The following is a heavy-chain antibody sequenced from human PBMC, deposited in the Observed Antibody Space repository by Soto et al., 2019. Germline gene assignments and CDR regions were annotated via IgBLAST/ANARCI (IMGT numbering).Heavy chain of an antibody. J-gene: IGHJ5*01. CDR3: ARGSQSSGWRGKCFDS. V-gene: IGHV1-18*01. Sequence: ASVKVSCKAAGYTFTNYGISWVRQAPGQGLEWMGWIVTYNGNTQSTQKLQGRVTMTTDTSTSTAYMELRSLRSDDTAVYYCARGSQSSGWRGKCFDSWCPGTMVTVSS. D-gene: IGHD6-19*01. CDR1: GYTFTNYG. CDR2: IVTYNGNT.